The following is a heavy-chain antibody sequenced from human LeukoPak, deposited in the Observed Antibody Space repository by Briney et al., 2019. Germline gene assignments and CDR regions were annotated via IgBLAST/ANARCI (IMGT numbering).Heavy chain of an antibody. Sequence: PGGSLRLSCAASGFTFSSYSMNWVRQAPGKGLEWVSSISSSSSYIYYADSVKGRFTISRDNAKNSLYLQMNSLRAEDTAVYYCARGRIAARRSRALGYWGQGTLVTVSS. V-gene: IGHV3-21*01. D-gene: IGHD6-6*01. J-gene: IGHJ4*02. CDR3: ARGRIAARRSRALGY. CDR2: ISSSSSYI. CDR1: GFTFSSYS.